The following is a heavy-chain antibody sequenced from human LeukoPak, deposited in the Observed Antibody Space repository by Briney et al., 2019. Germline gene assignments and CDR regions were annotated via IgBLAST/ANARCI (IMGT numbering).Heavy chain of an antibody. J-gene: IGHJ4*02. CDR3: AKDQEGYSSGWNFDY. CDR1: GFTFSNYG. CDR2: IRYDGSNK. D-gene: IGHD6-19*01. Sequence: PGGSLRLSCAASGFTFSNYGMHWVRQAPGKGLEWVAFIRYDGSNKYYADSVKGRFTISRDNSKNTLYLQMNSLRAEDTAVYYCAKDQEGYSSGWNFDYWGQGTLVTVSS. V-gene: IGHV3-30*02.